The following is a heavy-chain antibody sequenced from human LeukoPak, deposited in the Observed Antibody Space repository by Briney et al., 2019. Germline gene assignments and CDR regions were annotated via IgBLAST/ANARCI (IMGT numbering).Heavy chain of an antibody. CDR1: GFTFSSYA. J-gene: IGHJ4*02. CDR2: IGGSGGST. V-gene: IGHV3-23*01. CDR3: AKDPKAYYYDSSGYYHDY. Sequence: PGGSLRPSCAASGFTFSSYAMSWVRQAPGKGLEWVSAIGGSGGSTYYADSVKGRFTISRDNSKNTLYLQMNSLRAEDTAVYYCAKDPKAYYYDSSGYYHDYWGQGTLVTVSS. D-gene: IGHD3-22*01.